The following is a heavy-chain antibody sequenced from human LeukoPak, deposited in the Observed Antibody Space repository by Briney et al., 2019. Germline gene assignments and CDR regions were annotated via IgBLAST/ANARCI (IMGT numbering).Heavy chain of an antibody. CDR1: GLTFSSYS. J-gene: IGHJ4*02. Sequence: GGSLRLSCAASGLTFSSYSMNWVRQAPGKGLEWVSSISSSSSYIYYADSVKGRFTISRDNAKNSLYLQMNSLRAEDTAVYYCARDKVVAANFDYWGQGTLVTVSS. V-gene: IGHV3-21*01. D-gene: IGHD2-15*01. CDR2: ISSSSSYI. CDR3: ARDKVVAANFDY.